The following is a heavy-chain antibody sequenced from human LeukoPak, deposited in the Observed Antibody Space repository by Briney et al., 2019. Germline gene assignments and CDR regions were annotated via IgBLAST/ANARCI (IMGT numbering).Heavy chain of an antibody. CDR2: ISSSSSTI. V-gene: IGHV3-48*04. Sequence: GGSLRLSCEASGLTFSNFWMTWLRQAPGKGLEWVSYISSSSSTIYYADSVKGRFTISRDNAKNSLYLQMNSLRAEDTAVYYCARDYPMYSTDTGFFDYWGQGTLVTVSS. D-gene: IGHD6-13*01. CDR3: ARDYPMYSTDTGFFDY. CDR1: GLTFSNFW. J-gene: IGHJ4*02.